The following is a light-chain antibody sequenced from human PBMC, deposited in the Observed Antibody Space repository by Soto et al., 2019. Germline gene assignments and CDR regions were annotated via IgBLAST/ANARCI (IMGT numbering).Light chain of an antibody. CDR2: DAS. J-gene: IGKJ5*01. Sequence: EIQMTQSPSSRFASVGDRGNRTWRATQDITIYLNWYQQKPGKAPNLLIYDASNLEIGVPSRFSGSGSGTHFTFTISSLQTEDIGTYYCQKYDILPITFGRGKRLEIK. V-gene: IGKV1-33*01. CDR3: QKYDILPIT. CDR1: QDITIY.